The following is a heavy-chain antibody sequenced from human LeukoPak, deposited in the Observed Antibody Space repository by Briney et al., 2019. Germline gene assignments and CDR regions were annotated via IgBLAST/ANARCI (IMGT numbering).Heavy chain of an antibody. CDR3: ARGKGYSSGY. J-gene: IGHJ4*02. CDR1: GFTFSSYA. V-gene: IGHV3-30-3*01. CDR2: ISYDGSNK. Sequence: PGGSLRLSCAASGFTFSSYAMHWVRQAPGKGLEWVAVISYDGSNKYYADSVKGRFTISRDNSKNTLYLQMNSLRAEDTAVYYCARGKGYSSGYWGQGTLVTVSS. D-gene: IGHD6-19*01.